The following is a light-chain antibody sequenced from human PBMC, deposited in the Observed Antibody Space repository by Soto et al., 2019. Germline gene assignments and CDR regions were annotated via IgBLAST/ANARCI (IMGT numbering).Light chain of an antibody. J-gene: IGKJ2*01. CDR2: ATT. Sequence: DIQMTQSPSSVSASVGDRVTITCRASQGISSWLAWFQQKPGKAPKLLIYATTILHSGVPSRFSASGSGTDFTLAISSLQPEDCATYYCQQAHSFPYTFGQGTTLEIK. CDR3: QQAHSFPYT. CDR1: QGISSW. V-gene: IGKV1-12*01.